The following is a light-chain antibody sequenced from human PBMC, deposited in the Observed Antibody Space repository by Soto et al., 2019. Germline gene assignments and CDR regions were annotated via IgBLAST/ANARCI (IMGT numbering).Light chain of an antibody. CDR1: QSLLHSNGYNY. CDR3: MQALQTAWT. CDR2: LGS. Sequence: DIVMTQSPLSLPVTPGEPASISCRSSQSLLHSNGYNYLDWYLQKPGQSPQLLVYLGSNRASGVPDRVSGSGSGTAFTLKISRVEAEDVGVYYCMQALQTAWTFGQGTKVEIK. V-gene: IGKV2-28*01. J-gene: IGKJ1*01.